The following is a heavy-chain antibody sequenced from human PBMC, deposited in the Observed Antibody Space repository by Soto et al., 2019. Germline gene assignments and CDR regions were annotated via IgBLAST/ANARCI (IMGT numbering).Heavy chain of an antibody. J-gene: IGHJ4*01. D-gene: IGHD4-4*01. V-gene: IGHV1-46*01. CDR1: GYRFSSYY. Sequence: ASGRVSCKASGYRFSSYYMHWVRQAPGQGYEWMGIINPSRGSTTYAQKFQGRVTMTRDTSTTTVYMELSSLKSEDTAVYYCARYDYNGYYCDYWG. CDR3: ARYDYNGYYCDY. CDR2: INPSRGST.